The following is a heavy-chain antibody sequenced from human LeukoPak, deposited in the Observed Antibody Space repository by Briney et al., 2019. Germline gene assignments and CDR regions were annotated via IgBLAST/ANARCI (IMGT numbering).Heavy chain of an antibody. J-gene: IGHJ3*02. CDR1: GFTFSNYE. CDR2: ISGSGITI. D-gene: IGHD1-20*01. Sequence: GGSLRLSCAASGFTFSNYEMSWVSQAPGKGLEWVSYISGSGITIYYADSVKGRFTISRDNAKNSLYLQMNSLKAEDTAVYYCARGLTSYGAFDIWGQGTMVSVSS. V-gene: IGHV3-48*03. CDR3: ARGLTSYGAFDI.